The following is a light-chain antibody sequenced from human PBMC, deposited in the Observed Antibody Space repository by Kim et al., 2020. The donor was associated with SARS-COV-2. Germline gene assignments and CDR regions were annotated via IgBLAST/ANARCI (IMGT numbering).Light chain of an antibody. J-gene: IGLJ2*01. V-gene: IGLV1-44*01. CDR3: AAWDDSLNAVV. CDR1: SSNIGSNT. Sequence: GQRGTISCSGSSSNIGSNTLNWYQQLPGTAPKLLIYTNNQGPSGVPDRFSGSRSGTSASLAISGLQSEDEADYYCAAWDDSLNAVVFGGGTQLTVL. CDR2: TNN.